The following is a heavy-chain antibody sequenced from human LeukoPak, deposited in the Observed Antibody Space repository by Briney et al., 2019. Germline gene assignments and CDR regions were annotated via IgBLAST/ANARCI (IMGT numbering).Heavy chain of an antibody. CDR1: GGSISSYY. CDR2: IYYSGST. D-gene: IGHD6-13*01. Sequence: SETLSLTCTVSGGSISSYYWSWIRQPPGKGLEWIGYIYYSGSTNYNPSLKSRVTISVDTSKNQFSLKLSSATAADTAVYYCARVGGESSSSWAFDYWGQGTLVTVSS. CDR3: ARVGGESSSSWAFDY. V-gene: IGHV4-59*01. J-gene: IGHJ4*02.